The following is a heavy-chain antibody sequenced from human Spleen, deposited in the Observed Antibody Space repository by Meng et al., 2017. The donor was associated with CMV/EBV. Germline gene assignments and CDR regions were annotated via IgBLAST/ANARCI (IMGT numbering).Heavy chain of an antibody. CDR3: ARARGHYYDSSGYWLYLDY. CDR2: INPKNGAT. CDR1: FNGYY. D-gene: IGHD3-22*01. V-gene: IGHV1-2*02. Sequence: FNGYYMNWVRQAPGQGLEWMGWINPKNGATNYAQKFQGRVTMTRDTSISTAYMEMNRLRSDDTAVYYCARARGHYYDSSGYWLYLDYWGQGALVTVSS. J-gene: IGHJ4*02.